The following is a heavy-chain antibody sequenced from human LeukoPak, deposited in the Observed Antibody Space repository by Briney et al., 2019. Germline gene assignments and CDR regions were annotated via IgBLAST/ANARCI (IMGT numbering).Heavy chain of an antibody. CDR3: ARDVHYDTLTGYSTGMDV. CDR1: GYTFPGYY. D-gene: IGHD3-9*01. V-gene: IGHV1-2*02. J-gene: IGHJ6*02. CDR2: INPNIGVT. Sequence: GASVKASCKASGYTFPGYYIHWVRQAPGQGLEWVGWINPNIGVTNYAQKFQGRVTMTRDTSIYTAYMELSRLRSDDTAVYYCARDVHYDTLTGYSTGMDVWGQGTTVTVSS.